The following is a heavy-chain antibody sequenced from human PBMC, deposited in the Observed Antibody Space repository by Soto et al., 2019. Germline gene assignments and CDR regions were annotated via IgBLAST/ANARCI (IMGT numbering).Heavy chain of an antibody. CDR3: AAPGVVVPAAKGGFSDY. Sequence: QLQLQESGPGLVKPSETLSLTCTVSGGSISSSSYYWGWIRQPPGKGLEWIGSIYYSGSTYYNPSLKSRVTISVDTSKNQFSLKLSSVTAADTAVYYCAAPGVVVPAAKGGFSDYWGQGTLVTVSS. V-gene: IGHV4-39*01. J-gene: IGHJ4*02. CDR2: IYYSGST. D-gene: IGHD2-2*01. CDR1: GGSISSSSYY.